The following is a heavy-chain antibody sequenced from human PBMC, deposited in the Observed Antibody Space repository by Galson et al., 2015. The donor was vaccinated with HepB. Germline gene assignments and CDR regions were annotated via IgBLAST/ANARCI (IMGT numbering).Heavy chain of an antibody. CDR3: ARDISSAGFYYGMDV. CDR1: GGSVSNYNAA. CDR2: TYYRSKWST. J-gene: IGHJ6*02. D-gene: IGHD6-13*01. V-gene: IGHV6-1*01. Sequence: CAISGGSVSNYNAAWNWIRQSPSRGLEWLGRTYYRSKWSTDYAVSVKSRITINPDTSKNQFSLQLNSVTPEDTAVYYCARDISSAGFYYGMDVWGQGTTVTVSS.